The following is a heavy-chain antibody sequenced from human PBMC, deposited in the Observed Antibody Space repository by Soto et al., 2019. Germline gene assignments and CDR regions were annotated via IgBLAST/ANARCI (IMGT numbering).Heavy chain of an antibody. V-gene: IGHV3-33*01. CDR3: AREDYGSGSFDY. CDR2: IWYDGSNK. D-gene: IGHD3-10*01. J-gene: IGHJ4*02. Sequence: QAQLVESGGGVVQPGRSLRLSCAASGFTFSSYGMHWVRQAPGKGLEWVAVIWYDGSNKYYADSVKGRFTISRDNSKNTLYLQMNSLRDEDTAVYYCAREDYGSGSFDYWGQGTLVTVSS. CDR1: GFTFSSYG.